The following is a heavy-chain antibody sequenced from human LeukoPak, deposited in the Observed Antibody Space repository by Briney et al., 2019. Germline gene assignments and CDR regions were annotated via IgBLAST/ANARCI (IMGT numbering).Heavy chain of an antibody. V-gene: IGHV3-49*03. CDR3: AKDPVRQQLRRGYFDY. Sequence: GGSLRLSCTASGFTFGDYAMSWFRQAPGKGLEWVGFIRSKAYGGTTEYAASVKGRFTISRDNAKNSLYLQMNSLRAEDTALYYCAKDPVRQQLRRGYFDYWGQGTLVTVSS. D-gene: IGHD6-13*01. J-gene: IGHJ4*02. CDR1: GFTFGDYA. CDR2: IRSKAYGGTT.